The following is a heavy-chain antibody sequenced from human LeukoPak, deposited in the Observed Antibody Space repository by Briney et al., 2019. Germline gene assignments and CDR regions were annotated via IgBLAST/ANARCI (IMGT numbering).Heavy chain of an antibody. Sequence: SETLSLTCTVSGASISSGGYFWTWIRQPAGKGLEWIGRLYTNGGATYNPSLRSRVTFSLDTSSQFSLKLTSVTAADTAVYFCARDDETLGDSFDYWGPGTLVTVSS. CDR1: GASISSGGYF. V-gene: IGHV4-61*02. J-gene: IGHJ4*02. D-gene: IGHD2/OR15-2a*01. CDR3: ARDDETLGDSFDY. CDR2: LYTNGGA.